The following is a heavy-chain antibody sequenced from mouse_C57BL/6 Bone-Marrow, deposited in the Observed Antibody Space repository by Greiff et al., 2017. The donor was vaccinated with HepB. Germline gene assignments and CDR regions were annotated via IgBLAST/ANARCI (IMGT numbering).Heavy chain of an antibody. V-gene: IGHV7-1*01. CDR1: GFTFSDFY. Sequence: EVKVVESGGGLVQSGRSLRLSCATSGFTFSDFYMEWVRQAPGKGLEWIAASRNKANDYTTEYSASVKCRFIVSRDTSQSILYLQMNALRAEDTAIYYCARAYYGSSFWYFDVWGTGTTVTVSS. CDR2: SRNKANDYTT. J-gene: IGHJ1*03. D-gene: IGHD1-1*01. CDR3: ARAYYGSSFWYFDV.